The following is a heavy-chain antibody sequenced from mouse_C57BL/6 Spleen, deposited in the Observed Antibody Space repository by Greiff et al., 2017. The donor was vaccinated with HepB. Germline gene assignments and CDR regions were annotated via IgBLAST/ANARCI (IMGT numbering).Heavy chain of an antibody. CDR3: AREGFTTVVATRGWFAY. Sequence: QVQLQQPGAELVRPGTSVKLSCKASGYTFTSYWMHWVKQRPGQGLEWIGVIDPSDSYTNYNQKFKGKATLTVDTSSSTAYMQLSSLTSEDSAVYYCAREGFTTVVATRGWFAYWGQGTLVTVSA. CDR1: GYTFTSYW. V-gene: IGHV1-59*01. J-gene: IGHJ3*01. D-gene: IGHD1-1*01. CDR2: IDPSDSYT.